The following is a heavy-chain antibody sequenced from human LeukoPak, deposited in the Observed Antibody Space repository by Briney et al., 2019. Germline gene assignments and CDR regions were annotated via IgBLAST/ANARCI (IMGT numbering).Heavy chain of an antibody. CDR1: GYSIRSGYY. V-gene: IGHV4-38-2*02. Sequence: SETLSLPCSVSGYSIRSGYYRGWIRPPPGKGLEWIGSIYHSGSTYYNPSLKSRVTISVDTSKNQFSLKLSSVTAADTAVYYCARGGAIAAAESYYFDYWGQGTLVTVSS. CDR2: IYHSGST. CDR3: ARGGAIAAAESYYFDY. J-gene: IGHJ4*02. D-gene: IGHD6-13*01.